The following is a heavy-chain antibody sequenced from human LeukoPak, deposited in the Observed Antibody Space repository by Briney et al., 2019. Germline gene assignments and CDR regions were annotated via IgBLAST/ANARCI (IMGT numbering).Heavy chain of an antibody. V-gene: IGHV3-23*01. CDR3: AKGDYGSGTYYDH. Sequence: GGSLRLSCAASGFTFSNYAMSWVRQAPGKGLEWVSDISGSGGSTYYADSVKGRFTISRDNSKNTLYLQMNSLRAEDTAVYYCAKGDYGSGTYYDHWGQGTLVTVSS. D-gene: IGHD3-10*01. J-gene: IGHJ4*02. CDR1: GFTFSNYA. CDR2: ISGSGGST.